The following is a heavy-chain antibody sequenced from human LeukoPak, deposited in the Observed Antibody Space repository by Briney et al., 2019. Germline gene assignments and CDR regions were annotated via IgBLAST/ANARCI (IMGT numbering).Heavy chain of an antibody. CDR2: ISSSSSYI. Sequence: PGGSLRLSCAASGFTFSSYSMNLVRQAPGKGLEWVSSISSSSSYIYYADSVKGRFTISRDNAKNSLYLQMNSLRAEDTAVYYCACLSTVTAIDYWGQGTLVTVSS. J-gene: IGHJ4*02. D-gene: IGHD4-17*01. CDR1: GFTFSSYS. V-gene: IGHV3-21*01. CDR3: ACLSTVTAIDY.